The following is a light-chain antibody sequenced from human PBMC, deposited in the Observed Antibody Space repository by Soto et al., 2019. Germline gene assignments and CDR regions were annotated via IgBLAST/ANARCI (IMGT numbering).Light chain of an antibody. CDR2: VYSYGTH. Sequence: QPVLTQSPSASASLGASVKVTCTLSSGHSSYAIAWHQQQPGKGPRYLMKVYSYGTHIKGDGIPDRFSGSSSGAERYLTISSLQPDDEADYYCQTWDTGIQVFGGGTKLTVL. V-gene: IGLV4-69*01. CDR3: QTWDTGIQV. J-gene: IGLJ2*01. CDR1: SGHSSYA.